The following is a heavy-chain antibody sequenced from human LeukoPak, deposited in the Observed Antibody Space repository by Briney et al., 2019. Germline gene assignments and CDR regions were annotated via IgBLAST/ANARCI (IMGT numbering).Heavy chain of an antibody. V-gene: IGHV4-59*01. J-gene: IGHJ3*02. CDR2: IYYSGST. CDR3: AREEQHDAFDI. D-gene: IGHD6-13*01. Sequence: SETLSLTCTVSGGSISSYYWSWIRQPPGKGLEWVGYIYYSGSTNYNPSLKSRVTISVDTSKNQFSLKLSSVTAADTAVYYCAREEQHDAFDIWGQGTMVTVSS. CDR1: GGSISSYY.